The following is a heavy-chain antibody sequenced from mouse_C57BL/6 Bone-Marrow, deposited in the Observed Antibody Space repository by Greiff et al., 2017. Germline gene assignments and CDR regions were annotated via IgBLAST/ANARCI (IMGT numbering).Heavy chain of an antibody. D-gene: IGHD2-1*01. V-gene: IGHV3-6*01. J-gene: IGHJ2*01. CDR2: ISYDGSN. CDR1: GYSITSGYY. Sequence: ESGPGLVKPSQSLSLTCSVTGYSITSGYYWNWIRQFPGNKLEWMGYISYDGSNNYNPSLKNLISITRDTSKNQFFLKLNSVTTEDTAKYDGAREADIWYHLDYWGQGTTLTVSS. CDR3: AREADIWYHLDY.